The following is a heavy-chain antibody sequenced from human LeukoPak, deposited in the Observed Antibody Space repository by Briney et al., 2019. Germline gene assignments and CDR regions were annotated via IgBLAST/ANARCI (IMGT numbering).Heavy chain of an antibody. Sequence: GGSLRLSCAASGFTFDDYAMHWVRQAPGKGLEWVSGINWNGDSVNYADSVKGRFTISRDNAKNSLYLRMNSLRAEDTALYYCARDLLGSWGQGTLVTVSS. J-gene: IGHJ5*02. CDR2: INWNGDSV. V-gene: IGHV3-9*01. CDR1: GFTFDDYA. CDR3: ARDLLGS.